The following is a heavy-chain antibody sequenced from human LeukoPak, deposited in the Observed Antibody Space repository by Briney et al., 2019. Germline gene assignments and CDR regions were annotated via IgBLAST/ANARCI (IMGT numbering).Heavy chain of an antibody. Sequence: GASVKVSCKASGGTFSSYAITWVRQAPGQGLEWMGRIIPIFGTANYAQKFQGRVTITTDESTSTAYMELSTLRSDDTAVYYCARERPPGDSSNWFLEGYFAIWGQGTLVTVSS. CDR1: GGTFSSYA. J-gene: IGHJ4*02. D-gene: IGHD6-13*01. V-gene: IGHV1-69*05. CDR3: ARERPPGDSSNWFLEGYFAI. CDR2: IIPIFGTA.